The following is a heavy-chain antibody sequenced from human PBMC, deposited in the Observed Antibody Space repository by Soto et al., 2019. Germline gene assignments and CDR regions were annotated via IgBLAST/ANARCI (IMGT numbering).Heavy chain of an antibody. CDR1: GFTFDDYA. J-gene: IGHJ4*02. CDR3: AKVFRCSSTSCYVGPFDY. D-gene: IGHD2-2*01. Sequence: PGGSLRLSCAASGFTFDDYAMHWVRQAPGKGLEWVSGISWNSGSIGYADSVKGRFTISRDNAKNSLYLQMNSLRAEDTALYYCAKVFRCSSTSCYVGPFDYWGQGTLVTVSS. V-gene: IGHV3-9*01. CDR2: ISWNSGSI.